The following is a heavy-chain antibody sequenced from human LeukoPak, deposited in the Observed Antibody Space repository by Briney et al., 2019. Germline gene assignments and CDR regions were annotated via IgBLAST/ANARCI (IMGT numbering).Heavy chain of an antibody. CDR3: ARGGQLPPTYYYYYYMDV. J-gene: IGHJ6*03. CDR2: INPNSGGT. Sequence: ASVKVSCKASGYTFTSYDITWVRQAPGQGLEWMGWINPNSGGTNYAQKFQGRVTMTRDTSISTAYMELSRLRSDDTAVYYCARGGQLPPTYYYYYYMDVWGKGTTVTVSS. CDR1: GYTFTSYD. D-gene: IGHD2-2*01. V-gene: IGHV1-2*02.